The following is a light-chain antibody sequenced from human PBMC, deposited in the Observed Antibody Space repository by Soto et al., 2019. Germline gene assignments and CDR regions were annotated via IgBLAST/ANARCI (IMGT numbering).Light chain of an antibody. V-gene: IGKV3-15*01. J-gene: IGKJ5*01. CDR1: QGVTAN. CDR2: DVS. Sequence: EILTTQSSGTPSVSPRERATHSCRAAQGVTANFAWYQQKSGQSPRLLIYDVSNRATGVPARFSGSGSETDFTLTISGLRSEDSAVYFCQQYNNWPFSFGQGTRLEIK. CDR3: QQYNNWPFS.